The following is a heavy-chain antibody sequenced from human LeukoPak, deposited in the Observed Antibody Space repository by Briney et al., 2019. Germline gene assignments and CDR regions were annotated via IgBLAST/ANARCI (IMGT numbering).Heavy chain of an antibody. Sequence: SETLSLTCTVSGDSIRSYYWSWIRLPAGKGLEWIGRVYTSGSPNYNPSLKSRVTLSVDTSKNQFSLRLSSVSAADTAVYYCARGMRSGSSYWFDPWGQGTLVTVSS. CDR1: GDSIRSYY. D-gene: IGHD3-10*01. CDR3: ARGMRSGSSYWFDP. V-gene: IGHV4-4*07. CDR2: VYTSGSP. J-gene: IGHJ5*02.